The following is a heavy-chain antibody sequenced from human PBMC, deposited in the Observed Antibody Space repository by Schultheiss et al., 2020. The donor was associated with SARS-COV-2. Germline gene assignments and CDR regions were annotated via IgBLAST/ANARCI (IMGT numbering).Heavy chain of an antibody. V-gene: IGHV3-48*04. J-gene: IGHJ4*02. CDR1: GFTFSSYS. D-gene: IGHD6-6*01. CDR3: ARGVTIAARPDFDY. Sequence: GGSLRLSCAASGFTFSSYSMNWVRQAPGKGLEWVSYISSSGSTIYYADSVKGRFTISRDNAKNSLYLQMNSLRAEDTAVYYCARGVTIAARPDFDYWGQGTLVTVSS. CDR2: ISSSGSTI.